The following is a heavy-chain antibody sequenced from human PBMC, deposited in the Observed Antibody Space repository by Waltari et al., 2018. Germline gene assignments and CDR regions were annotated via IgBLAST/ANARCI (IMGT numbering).Heavy chain of an antibody. D-gene: IGHD4-17*01. CDR1: GGSFSGYY. CDR2: INHSGRT. J-gene: IGHJ6*02. Sequence: QVQLQQWGAGLLKPSETLSLTCAVYGGSFSGYYWSWIRQPPGKGLEVIGEINHSGRTNYNPALKSRVTISVDTSKNQFSRKLSSVTAADTAVYYCARGLYDYYYYGMDVWGQGTTVTVSS. CDR3: ARGLYDYYYYGMDV. V-gene: IGHV4-34*01.